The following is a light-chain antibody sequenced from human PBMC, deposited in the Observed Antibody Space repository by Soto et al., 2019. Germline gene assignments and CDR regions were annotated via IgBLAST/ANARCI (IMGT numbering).Light chain of an antibody. Sequence: EIVLTQSPGTLSLSPGETATLSCRASQSVNNQLAWYQQKPGQAPRLLIYDASTRATGIPARISGSGSGADFTLTISSLEPEDFAVYYCQHRRNWPLTFGGGTKVAIK. J-gene: IGKJ4*01. CDR3: QHRRNWPLT. CDR1: QSVNNQ. V-gene: IGKV3-11*01. CDR2: DAS.